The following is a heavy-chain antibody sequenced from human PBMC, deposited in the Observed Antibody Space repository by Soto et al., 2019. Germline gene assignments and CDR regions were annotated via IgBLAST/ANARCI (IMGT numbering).Heavy chain of an antibody. CDR3: AKAVSITVRGVPPPDV. Sequence: QVQLVESGGGVVQPGRSLRLSCAASGFTFNHYGMHWVRQAPGKGLEWVAVISFDGKNKYYADSVKGRFTISRDNSKDTLYLQMNSLTSEDTAMYYCAKAVSITVRGVPPPDVWGKGTTVTVSS. V-gene: IGHV3-30*18. CDR1: GFTFNHYG. D-gene: IGHD3-10*01. J-gene: IGHJ6*04. CDR2: ISFDGKNK.